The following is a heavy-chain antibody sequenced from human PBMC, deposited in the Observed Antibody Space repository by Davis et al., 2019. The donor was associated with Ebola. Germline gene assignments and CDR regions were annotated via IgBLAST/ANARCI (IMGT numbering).Heavy chain of an antibody. CDR2: ISAYNGNT. D-gene: IGHD2-21*02. V-gene: IGHV1-18*01. CDR1: GGTFSSYA. J-gene: IGHJ4*02. Sequence: ASVKVSCKASGGTFSSYAISWVRQAPGQGLEWMGWISAYNGNTNYAQKLQGRVTMTRDTSTSTVYMELSSLRSEDTAVYYCASWDDCGGDCYSDYWGQGTLVTVSS. CDR3: ASWDDCGGDCYSDY.